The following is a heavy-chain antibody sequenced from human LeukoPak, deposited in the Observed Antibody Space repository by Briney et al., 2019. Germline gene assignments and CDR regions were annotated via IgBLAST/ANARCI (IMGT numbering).Heavy chain of an antibody. J-gene: IGHJ4*02. D-gene: IGHD3-9*01. CDR3: ARQITYYDILTGYYNPGAYFDY. CDR2: IYYSGST. CDR1: GGSISSSSYY. Sequence: SETLSLTCTVSGGSISSSSYYWGWIRQPPGKGLEWIGSIYYSGSTYYNPSLKSRVTISVDTSKNQFSLKLSSVTAADTAVYYCARQITYYDILTGYYNPGAYFDYWGQGTLVTVSS. V-gene: IGHV4-39*01.